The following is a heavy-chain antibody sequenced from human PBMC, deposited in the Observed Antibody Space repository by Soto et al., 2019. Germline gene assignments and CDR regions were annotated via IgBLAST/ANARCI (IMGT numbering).Heavy chain of an antibody. CDR1: GFTFSSYA. CDR3: ARGEAARYYGMDV. V-gene: IGHV3-64*02. J-gene: IGHJ6*02. D-gene: IGHD2-15*01. CDR2: ISSNGGST. Sequence: GESLKISCAASGFTFSSYAMHWVRQAPGKGLEYVSAISSNGGSTYYADSVKGRFTISRDNSKNTLYLQMGSLRAEDMAVYYCARGEAARYYGMDVWGQGTTVTVSS.